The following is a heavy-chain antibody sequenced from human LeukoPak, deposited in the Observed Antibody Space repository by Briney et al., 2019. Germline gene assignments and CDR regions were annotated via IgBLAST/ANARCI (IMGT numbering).Heavy chain of an antibody. CDR2: INHSGST. CDR3: ASLTMVP. CDR1: GGSFSGYY. V-gene: IGHV4-34*01. J-gene: IGHJ5*02. Sequence: PSETLSLTRAVYGGSFSGYYWSWIRQPPGKGLEWIGEINHSGSTNYNPSLKSRVTISVDTSKNQFSLKVNSVTAADTAVYYCASLTMVPWGQGTLVTVSS. D-gene: IGHD3-10*01.